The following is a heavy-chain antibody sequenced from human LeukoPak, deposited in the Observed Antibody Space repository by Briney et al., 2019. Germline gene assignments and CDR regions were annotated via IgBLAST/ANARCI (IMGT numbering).Heavy chain of an antibody. V-gene: IGHV3-20*04. CDR2: INWNGGST. CDR3: ARDIRDSDIVVVIASP. Sequence: QPAGSLRLSCAASGFTFDDYGMSWVRQAPGKGLEWVSGINWNGGSTGYADSVKGRFTISRDNAKNSLYLQMNSLRAEDTALYYCARDIRDSDIVVVIASPWGQGTLVTVSS. D-gene: IGHD2-21*01. CDR1: GFTFDDYG. J-gene: IGHJ5*02.